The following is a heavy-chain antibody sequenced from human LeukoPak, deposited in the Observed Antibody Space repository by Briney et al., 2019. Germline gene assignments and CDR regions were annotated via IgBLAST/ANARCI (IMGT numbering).Heavy chain of an antibody. Sequence: GGSLRLSCGASGFTFSNYAMYWVRQAPGKGLEWVSGLTGRGDSAYYADSVKGRFTISRDNSKNTLYLQMNSLRAEDTAVYYCAKEAPYYGSGSFDYWGQGTLVTVSS. CDR1: GFTFSNYA. D-gene: IGHD3-10*01. CDR3: AKEAPYYGSGSFDY. V-gene: IGHV3-23*01. CDR2: LTGRGDSA. J-gene: IGHJ4*02.